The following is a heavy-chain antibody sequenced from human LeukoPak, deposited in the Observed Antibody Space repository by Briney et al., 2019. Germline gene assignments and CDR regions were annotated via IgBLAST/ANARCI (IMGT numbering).Heavy chain of an antibody. D-gene: IGHD5-18*01. J-gene: IGHJ4*02. CDR3: ATHRGYSYGTAEDFDY. Sequence: PGGSLRLSCAASGFTFSHYWISWVRQAPGKGLEWVADIRQDGSEKYYVDSLKGRFTISRDNAKNSLYLQMNSLRAEDTALYYCATHRGYSYGTAEDFDYWGQGTLVTVSS. V-gene: IGHV3-7*01. CDR1: GFTFSHYW. CDR2: IRQDGSEK.